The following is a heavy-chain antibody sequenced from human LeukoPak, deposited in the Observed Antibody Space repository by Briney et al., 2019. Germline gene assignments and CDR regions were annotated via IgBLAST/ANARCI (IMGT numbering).Heavy chain of an antibody. D-gene: IGHD6-19*01. Sequence: GGSLRLSCAASGFTFSSYGMHWVRQAPGKGLEWVAVISYDGSNKYYADSVKGRFTISRDNSKNTLYLQMNSLRAEEPAVYYCAKDSSGFIDYWGQGTLVTVSS. CDR2: ISYDGSNK. J-gene: IGHJ4*02. CDR1: GFTFSSYG. V-gene: IGHV3-30*18. CDR3: AKDSSGFIDY.